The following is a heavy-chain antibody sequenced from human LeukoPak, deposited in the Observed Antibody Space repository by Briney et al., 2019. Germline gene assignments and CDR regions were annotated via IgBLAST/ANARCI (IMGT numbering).Heavy chain of an antibody. Sequence: GGSLRLSCAASGFTFSSYSMNWARQAPGKGLEWVSPISYSSSYIYYADSVKGRFTISRDNAKNSLYLQMNSLRAEDTAVYYCAGGAAAVLDYWGQGTLVTVSS. CDR2: ISYSSSYI. CDR1: GFTFSSYS. D-gene: IGHD6-13*01. CDR3: AGGAAAVLDY. J-gene: IGHJ4*02. V-gene: IGHV3-21*01.